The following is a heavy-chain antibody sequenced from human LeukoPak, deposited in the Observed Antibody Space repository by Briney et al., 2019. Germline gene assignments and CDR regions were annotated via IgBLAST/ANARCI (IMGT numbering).Heavy chain of an antibody. CDR1: GFTFSNAW. CDR3: TTGEYYYDSSGYSPTDY. J-gene: IGHJ4*02. Sequence: GGSLRLSCAASGFTFSNAWMSWVRQAPGKGPEWVGRIKSKTDGGTTDYAAPVKGRFTISRDDSRNTLYLQMNSLKTEDTAVYYCTTGEYYYDSSGYSPTDYWGQGTLVTVSS. D-gene: IGHD3-22*01. CDR2: IKSKTDGGTT. V-gene: IGHV3-15*01.